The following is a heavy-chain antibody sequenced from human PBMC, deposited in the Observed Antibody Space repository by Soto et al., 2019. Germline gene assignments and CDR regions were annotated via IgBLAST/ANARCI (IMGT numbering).Heavy chain of an antibody. CDR2: ISYDGSNK. CDR1: GFTFSSYG. D-gene: IGHD6-19*01. V-gene: IGHV3-30*18. CDR3: AKEWRLIAVAGTPDY. Sequence: GGSLRLSCAASGFTFSSYGMHWVRQAPGKGLEWVAVISYDGSNKYYADSVKGRFTISRDNSKNTLYLQMNSLRAEDTAVYYCAKEWRLIAVAGTPDYWGQGTLVTVSS. J-gene: IGHJ4*02.